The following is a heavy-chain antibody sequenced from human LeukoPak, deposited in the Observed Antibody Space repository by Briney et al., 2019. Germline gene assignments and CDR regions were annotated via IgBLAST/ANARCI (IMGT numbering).Heavy chain of an antibody. J-gene: IGHJ4*02. CDR1: GFTFSSYA. CDR2: ISGSGGST. CDR3: AKGYSYGLEYFDY. V-gene: IGHV3-23*01. Sequence: GGSLRLSCAASGFTFSSYAMSWVRQAPGRGLEWVSAISGSGGSTYYADSVKGRFTISRDNSKNTLYLQMNSLRAEDTAVYYCAKGYSYGLEYFDYWGQETLVTVSS. D-gene: IGHD5-18*01.